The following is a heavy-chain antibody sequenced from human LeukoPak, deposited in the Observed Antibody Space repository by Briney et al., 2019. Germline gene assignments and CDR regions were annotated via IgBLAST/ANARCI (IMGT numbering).Heavy chain of an antibody. CDR3: ARGDNYYDSSGYYSYFDY. V-gene: IGHV5-51*01. J-gene: IGHJ4*02. D-gene: IGHD3-22*01. CDR2: IYPGDSDT. Sequence: PGESLKISCKGSGYSFTSYWIGWVRQMPGKGLEWMGIIYPGDSDTRYSPSFQGQVTISADKSISTAYLQWSSLKASDTAMYYCARGDNYYDSSGYYSYFDYWGQGTLVTVSS. CDR1: GYSFTSYW.